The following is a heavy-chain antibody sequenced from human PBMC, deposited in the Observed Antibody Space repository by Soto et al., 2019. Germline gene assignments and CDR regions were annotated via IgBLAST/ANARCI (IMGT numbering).Heavy chain of an antibody. Sequence: PGESLKISCKASGYSFTNYWIGWVRQMPGKGLEWMGIIYPDDSDTRYGPSFQGQVTISVDRSISAAYLQWSSLKASDTAMYYCAREIAVAGTWGWFDPWGQGTLVTVSS. CDR3: AREIAVAGTWGWFDP. D-gene: IGHD6-19*01. CDR1: GYSFTNYW. V-gene: IGHV5-51*03. J-gene: IGHJ5*02. CDR2: IYPDDSDT.